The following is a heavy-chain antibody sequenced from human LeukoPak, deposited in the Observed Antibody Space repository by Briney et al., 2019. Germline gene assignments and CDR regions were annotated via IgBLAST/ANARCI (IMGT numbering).Heavy chain of an antibody. J-gene: IGHJ4*02. CDR3: ARGSYGSGSYSYYFDY. CDR1: GGSISSSSYY. V-gene: IGHV4-39*01. CDR2: IYYSGST. D-gene: IGHD3-10*01. Sequence: SETLSLTCTVSGGSISSSSYYWGWIRQPPGKGLEWIGSIYYSGSTYYNPSLKSRVTISVDTSKNQFSLKLSSVTAADTAVYYCARGSYGSGSYSYYFDYWGQGTLVTVSS.